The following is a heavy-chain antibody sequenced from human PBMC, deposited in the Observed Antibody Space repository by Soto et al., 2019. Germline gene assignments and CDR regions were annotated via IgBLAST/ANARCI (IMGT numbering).Heavy chain of an antibody. D-gene: IGHD3-22*01. CDR1: GYTLTSYY. V-gene: IGHV1-46*01. CDR3: ARSRVTYYYDSSGYFDY. CDR2: INPSGGST. J-gene: IGHJ4*02. Sequence: ASVKVSCKASGYTLTSYYMHWVRQAPGQGLEWMGIINPSGGSTSYAQKFQGRVTMTRDTSTSTVYMELSSLRSEDTAVYYCARSRVTYYYDSSGYFDYWGQGTLVTVSS.